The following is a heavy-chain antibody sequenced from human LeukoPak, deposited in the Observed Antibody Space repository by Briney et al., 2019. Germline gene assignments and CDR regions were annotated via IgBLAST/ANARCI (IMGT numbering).Heavy chain of an antibody. CDR3: ARQKYFDY. Sequence: SETLSVTCTVSGGSMSSYYWSWIRQPPGKGLEWIGYIHYRGTTNYNPSLKSRVTMSLDTSKNQFSLKLSSVTAADTAVYYCARQKYFDYWGQGTLVTVSS. J-gene: IGHJ4*02. V-gene: IGHV4-59*08. CDR2: IHYRGTT. CDR1: GGSMSSYY.